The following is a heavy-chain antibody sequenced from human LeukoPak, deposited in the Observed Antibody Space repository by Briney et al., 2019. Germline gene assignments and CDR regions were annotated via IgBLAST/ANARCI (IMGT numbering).Heavy chain of an antibody. V-gene: IGHV3-9*01. CDR2: ITWNSGYI. D-gene: IGHD3-10*01. Sequence: GRSLRLSCAASGFTFDDYAMHWVRQAPGKGLEWVSGITWNSGYIGYADSVKGRFTISRDNSKNTLYLQMKSLRAEDTAVYYCAKDFLGYYGSGSYYVQRFFDYWGQGTLVTVSS. CDR1: GFTFDDYA. CDR3: AKDFLGYYGSGSYYVQRFFDY. J-gene: IGHJ4*02.